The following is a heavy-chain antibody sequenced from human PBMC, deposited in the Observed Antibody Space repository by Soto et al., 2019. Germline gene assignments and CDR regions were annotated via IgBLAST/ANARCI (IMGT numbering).Heavy chain of an antibody. CDR3: ARDKGAGTGDYFDY. CDR1: GGSISSYY. Sequence: SETLSLTCTVSGGSISSYYWSWIRQPPGKGLEWIGYIYYSGSTNYNPSLKSRVTISVDTSKNQFSLKLSSVTAADTAVYYCARDKGAGTGDYFDYWGQGTLVTVSS. J-gene: IGHJ4*02. D-gene: IGHD6-19*01. CDR2: IYYSGST. V-gene: IGHV4-59*01.